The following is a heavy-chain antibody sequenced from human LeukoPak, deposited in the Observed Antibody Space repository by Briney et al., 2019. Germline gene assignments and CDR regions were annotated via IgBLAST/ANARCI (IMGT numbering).Heavy chain of an antibody. CDR2: ISYDGSNK. CDR1: GFTFSSYA. J-gene: IGHJ4*02. D-gene: IGHD6-13*01. Sequence: GGSLRLSCAASGFTFSSYAMHWVRQAPGKGLEWVAVISYDGSNKYYADSVKGRFTISRDNSKNTLYLQMNSLRAEDTAVYYCARDPHTGTQSWDSWGQGTLVTVSS. CDR3: ARDPHTGTQSWDS. V-gene: IGHV3-30-3*01.